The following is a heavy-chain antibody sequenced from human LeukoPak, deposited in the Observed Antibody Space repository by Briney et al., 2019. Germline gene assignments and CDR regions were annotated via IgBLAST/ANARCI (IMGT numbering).Heavy chain of an antibody. J-gene: IGHJ6*03. D-gene: IGHD3-10*01. Sequence: PSETLSLTCTVSGGSISSYYWSWIRQPAGKGLEWIGRIYTSGSTYYNPSLKSRVTISVDTSKNQFSLKLSSVTAADTAVYYCARHRYYYRSGSYYGAPYYMDVWGKGTTVTISS. CDR1: GGSISSYY. V-gene: IGHV4-4*07. CDR3: ARHRYYYRSGSYYGAPYYMDV. CDR2: IYTSGST.